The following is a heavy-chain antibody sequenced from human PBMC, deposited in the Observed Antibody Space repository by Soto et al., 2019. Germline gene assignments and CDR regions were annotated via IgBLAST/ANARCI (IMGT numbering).Heavy chain of an antibody. CDR3: AKGFYYDSSGYYSEYSQH. V-gene: IGHV1-2*02. CDR1: GYTFTGYY. D-gene: IGHD3-22*01. Sequence: SVKCYCKASGYTFTGYYMPWVRQAPGQGLECMGWINPNSGGTNYAQKFQGRVTMTRDTSISTAYMELSRLRSDDTAVYYCAKGFYYDSSGYYSEYSQHWGQGTLVTVSS. CDR2: INPNSGGT. J-gene: IGHJ1*01.